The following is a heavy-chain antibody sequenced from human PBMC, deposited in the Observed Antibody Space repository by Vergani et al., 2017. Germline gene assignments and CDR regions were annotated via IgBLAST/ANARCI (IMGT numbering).Heavy chain of an antibody. CDR2: INPGNGSP. V-gene: IGHV1-38-4*01. CDR1: GFTITSYG. Sequence: QVQLVQSWAEVRKSGASVKVSCSFSGFTITSYGIHWVQQSPGQGLEWMGWINPGNGSPSYAKKFQGRFTMTRDMSTTTAYTDLSSLRSADVAVYYYARRVWIYVVVGLTPGVWGQGTLVTVSS. CDR3: ARRVWIYVVVGLTPGV. D-gene: IGHD2-21*01. J-gene: IGHJ4*02.